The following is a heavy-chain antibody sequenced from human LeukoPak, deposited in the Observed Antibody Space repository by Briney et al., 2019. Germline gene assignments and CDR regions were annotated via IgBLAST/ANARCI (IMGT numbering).Heavy chain of an antibody. J-gene: IGHJ4*02. CDR3: ATGPNHYCGSGSYKYYFDY. Sequence: GASVKVSCTVSGYTLTELSMHWVRQAPGRGLEWMGGFDPEDGETIYAQKFQGRVTMTEDTSTDTAYMELSSLRSEDTAVCYCATGPNHYCGSGSYKYYFDYWGQGTLVTVSS. CDR2: FDPEDGET. CDR1: GYTLTELS. D-gene: IGHD3-10*01. V-gene: IGHV1-24*01.